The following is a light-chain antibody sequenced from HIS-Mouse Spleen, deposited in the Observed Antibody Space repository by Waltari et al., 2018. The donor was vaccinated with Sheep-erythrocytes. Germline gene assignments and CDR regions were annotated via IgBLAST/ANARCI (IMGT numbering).Light chain of an antibody. J-gene: IGLJ2*01. Sequence: LTQPRSVSGSPGQSVTISCTGDKLGDKYACWYQQKPGQSPVLVIYQDTKRPSGIPERFSGSNSGNTATLTISGTQAMDEADYYCQAWDSSIVVFGGGTKLTVL. CDR3: QAWDSSIVV. V-gene: IGLV3-1*01. CDR1: KLGDKY. CDR2: QDT.